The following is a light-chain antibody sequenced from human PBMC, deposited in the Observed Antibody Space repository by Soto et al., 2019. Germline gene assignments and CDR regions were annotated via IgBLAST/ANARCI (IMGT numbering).Light chain of an antibody. Sequence: DIQMTQSPSTLSASVGDRVTMTCRASQSIRSWLAWYQQKPGKAPKLLIYDASSLESGVPSRFSGRRSGTEFTLTISSLQPDDFGTYYCQQAYSFPITFGQGTRLEIK. CDR2: DAS. CDR1: QSIRSW. V-gene: IGKV1-5*01. CDR3: QQAYSFPIT. J-gene: IGKJ5*01.